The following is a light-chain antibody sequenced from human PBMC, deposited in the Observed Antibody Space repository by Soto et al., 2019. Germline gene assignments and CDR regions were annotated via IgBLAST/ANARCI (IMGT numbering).Light chain of an antibody. V-gene: IGLV2-23*02. J-gene: IGLJ1*01. Sequence: QSALTQPASVSGSPGQSITISCTGTSSDVGNYNLVSWYQQYPGKAPKLMIYEVSKRPSGVSNRFSGSKSGNTASLTISGLQAEDGADYYCSSYAGSSTFYVFGTGTKLTAL. CDR3: SSYAGSSTFYV. CDR2: EVS. CDR1: SSDVGNYNL.